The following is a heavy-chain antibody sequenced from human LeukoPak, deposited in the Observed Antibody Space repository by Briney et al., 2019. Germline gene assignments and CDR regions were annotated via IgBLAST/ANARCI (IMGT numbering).Heavy chain of an antibody. D-gene: IGHD3-22*01. CDR2: ISSSSSYI. Sequence: GGSLRLSCAASGFTVSNNYINWVRQAPGKGLEWVSSISSSSSYIYYADSVKGRFTISRDNAKNSLYLQMNSLRAEDTAVYYCARDQDDSSGYYYDYWGQGTLVTVSS. CDR1: GFTVSNNY. V-gene: IGHV3-21*01. J-gene: IGHJ4*02. CDR3: ARDQDDSSGYYYDY.